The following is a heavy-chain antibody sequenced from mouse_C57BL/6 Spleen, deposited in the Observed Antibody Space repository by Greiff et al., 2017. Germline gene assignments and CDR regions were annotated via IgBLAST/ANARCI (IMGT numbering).Heavy chain of an antibody. V-gene: IGHV1-69*01. D-gene: IGHD1-1*01. CDR3: ARKGITTVVSRDYAMDY. J-gene: IGHJ4*01. CDR1: GYTFTSYW. CDR2: IDPSDSYT. Sequence: QVQLQQPGAELVMPGASVKLSCKASGYTFTSYWMHWVKQRPGQGLEWIGEIDPSDSYTNYNQKFKGKSTLTVDKSASTAYMQLSSLTSEDSAVYYCARKGITTVVSRDYAMDYWGQGTSVTVSS.